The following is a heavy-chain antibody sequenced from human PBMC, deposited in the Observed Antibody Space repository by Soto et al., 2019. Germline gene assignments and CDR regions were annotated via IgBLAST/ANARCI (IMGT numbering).Heavy chain of an antibody. CDR3: ARDRQEMATIYYWYFDL. CDR1: GGTFSSYA. V-gene: IGHV1-69*01. CDR2: ISPTFGTA. J-gene: IGHJ2*01. D-gene: IGHD5-12*01. Sequence: QVQLVQSGAEVKKPGSSVKVSCKASGGTFSSYAISWVRQAPGQGLEWMGGISPTFGTANYAQKFQGRVTITADDSTSTAYMELSSLRSEDTAVYYCARDRQEMATIYYWYFDLWGRGTLVTVSS.